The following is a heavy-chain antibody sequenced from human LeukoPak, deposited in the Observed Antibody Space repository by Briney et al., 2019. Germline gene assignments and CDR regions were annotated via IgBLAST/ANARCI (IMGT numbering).Heavy chain of an antibody. Sequence: PSGTLSLTCAVSGGSISSSNWWGWVRQPPGKGLEWIGEIYHSGSTNYNPSLKSRVTISVDKSKNQFSLKLSSVTAADTAVYYCARAAESGAYWYFDLWGRGTLVTVSS. V-gene: IGHV4-4*02. D-gene: IGHD3-10*01. CDR1: GGSISSSNW. CDR3: ARAAESGAYWYFDL. J-gene: IGHJ2*01. CDR2: IYHSGST.